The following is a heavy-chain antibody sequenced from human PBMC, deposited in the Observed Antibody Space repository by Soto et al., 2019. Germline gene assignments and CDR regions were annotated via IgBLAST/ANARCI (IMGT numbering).Heavy chain of an antibody. CDR2: MFPGDSDT. CDR1: GYSFTTYW. Sequence: GESLKISGKGSGYSFTTYWIGWVLQLPGQGLEWMGVMFPGDSDTRYSPSFQGQVTMSADPSTNTAYLEWSSLKAADSAMYYCARVPDSSLGTMDVWGQGTTVTVSS. V-gene: IGHV5-51*01. J-gene: IGHJ6*02. CDR3: ARVPDSSLGTMDV. D-gene: IGHD6-19*01.